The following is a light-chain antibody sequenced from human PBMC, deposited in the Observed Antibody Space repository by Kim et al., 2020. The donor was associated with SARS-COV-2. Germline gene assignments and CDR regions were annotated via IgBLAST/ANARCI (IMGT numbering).Light chain of an antibody. CDR2: KDS. CDR1: ALPKQY. V-gene: IGLV3-25*03. J-gene: IGLJ3*02. CDR3: QSADSSGTWV. Sequence: SYELTQPPSVSVSPGQTARITCSGDALPKQYAYWYQQKPGQAPVLVIYKDSERPSGIPERFSVSSSGTTVTLTISGVQAEDEADYYCQSADSSGTWVFGGGTQLTVL.